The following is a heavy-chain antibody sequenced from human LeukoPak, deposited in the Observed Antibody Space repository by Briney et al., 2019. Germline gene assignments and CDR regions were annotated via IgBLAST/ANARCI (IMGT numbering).Heavy chain of an antibody. D-gene: IGHD3-10*01. Sequence: PGGSLRLSXAASGFTFSSYWMHWVRQAPGKGLVWVSRINSDGSSTSYADSVKGRFTISRDNAKNTLYLQMNSLRAEDTAVYYCARGKVSRGYAFDIWGQGTMVTVSS. J-gene: IGHJ3*02. CDR2: INSDGSST. CDR3: ARGKVSRGYAFDI. V-gene: IGHV3-74*01. CDR1: GFTFSSYW.